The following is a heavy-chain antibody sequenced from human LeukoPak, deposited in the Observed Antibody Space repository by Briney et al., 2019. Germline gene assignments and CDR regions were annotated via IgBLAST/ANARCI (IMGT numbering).Heavy chain of an antibody. Sequence: GGSLRLSCAASGFTFSSYGMHWVRQAPGKGLEWVAFIRYDGSNKYYADSVKGRFTISRDNSKNTLYLQMNSLRAEDTAVYYCAGDIVVVPAAANNWFDPWGQGTLVTVSS. D-gene: IGHD2-2*01. CDR1: GFTFSSYG. CDR2: IRYDGSNK. V-gene: IGHV3-30*02. CDR3: AGDIVVVPAAANNWFDP. J-gene: IGHJ5*02.